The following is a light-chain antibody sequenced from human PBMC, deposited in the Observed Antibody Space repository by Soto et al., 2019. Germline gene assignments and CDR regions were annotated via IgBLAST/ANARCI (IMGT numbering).Light chain of an antibody. CDR3: QQYNTYPWT. Sequence: DIQMTQSPSTLSASVGDRVTIPCRASHYVSSSLAWYQQKPGKAPKLLIYKTSILESGVPSRFSGSASGTEFTLSISSLQPDDFATYWCQQYNTYPWTFGQGTKVDIK. J-gene: IGKJ1*01. CDR1: HYVSSS. V-gene: IGKV1-5*03. CDR2: KTS.